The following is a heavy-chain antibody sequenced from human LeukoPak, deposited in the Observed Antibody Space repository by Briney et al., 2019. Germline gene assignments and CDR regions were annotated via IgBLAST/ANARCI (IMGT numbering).Heavy chain of an antibody. CDR1: EFTFIRYG. CDR2: IRYDGSNK. CDR3: AKEGIVAVPAAMMDV. J-gene: IGHJ6*04. D-gene: IGHD2-2*01. V-gene: IGHV3-30*02. Sequence: GSLRLSCAASEFTFIRYGMHWVRQAPGKGLEWVAFIRYDGSNKYYADSVKGRFTISRDNSKNTLYLQMNSLRVEDTALYYCAKEGIVAVPAAMMDVWGKGTTVTVSS.